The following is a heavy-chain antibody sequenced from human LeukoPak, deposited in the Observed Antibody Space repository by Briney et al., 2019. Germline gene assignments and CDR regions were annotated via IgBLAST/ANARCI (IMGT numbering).Heavy chain of an antibody. CDR3: AGLISPPIQLWLMDAFDI. J-gene: IGHJ3*02. CDR1: GYSFTSYW. CDR2: IYTGDSDT. V-gene: IGHV5-51*01. D-gene: IGHD5-18*01. Sequence: GESLKISCKGSGYSFTSYWIGWVRQMPGKGLEWMGMIYTGDSDTRYSPSFQGQVTISADKSISTAYLQWSSLKASDTAMYYCAGLISPPIQLWLMDAFDIWGQGTMVTVSS.